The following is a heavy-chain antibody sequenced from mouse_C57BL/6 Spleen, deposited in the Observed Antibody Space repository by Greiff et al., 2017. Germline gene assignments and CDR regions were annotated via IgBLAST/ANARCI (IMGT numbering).Heavy chain of an antibody. CDR1: GYTFTDYE. V-gene: IGHV1-15*01. D-gene: IGHD1-1*01. CDR2: IDPETGGT. Sequence: VQLQQSGAELVRPGASVTLSCKASGYTFTDYEMHWVKQTPVHGLEWIGAIDPETGGTAYNQKFKGKAILTADKSSSTAYMELRSLTSEDSAVYYCTRQGTVWYFDVWGTGTTVTVSS. J-gene: IGHJ1*03. CDR3: TRQGTVWYFDV.